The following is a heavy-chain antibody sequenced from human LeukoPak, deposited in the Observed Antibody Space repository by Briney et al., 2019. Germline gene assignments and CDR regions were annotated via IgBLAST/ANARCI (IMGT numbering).Heavy chain of an antibody. CDR3: ARDLGGYDYDY. Sequence: ASVKVSCKAPGYTFTNYGISWVRQAPGQGLEWMGWISAYNGNTNYAQKLQDRVTMTTDTSTSTAYMELRSLRSDDTAVYYCARDLGGYDYDYWGQGTLVTVSS. J-gene: IGHJ4*01. CDR1: GYTFTNYG. CDR2: ISAYNGNT. V-gene: IGHV1-18*01. D-gene: IGHD5-12*01.